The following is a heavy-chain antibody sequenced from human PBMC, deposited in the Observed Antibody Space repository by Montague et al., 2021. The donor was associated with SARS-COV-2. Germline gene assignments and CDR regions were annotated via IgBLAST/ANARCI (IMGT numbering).Heavy chain of an antibody. Sequence: SETLSLTCTVSGGSISSYYWSWIRQPLGKGLEWIGYIYYSGSTNYNPSLKSRVTISVDTSKNQFSLRLGSVTAADTAVYYCARDLPPSRPRNPVWGQGTLVTVSS. D-gene: IGHD2/OR15-2a*01. CDR1: GGSISSYY. CDR2: IYYSGST. CDR3: ARDLPPSRPRNPV. J-gene: IGHJ4*02. V-gene: IGHV4-59*01.